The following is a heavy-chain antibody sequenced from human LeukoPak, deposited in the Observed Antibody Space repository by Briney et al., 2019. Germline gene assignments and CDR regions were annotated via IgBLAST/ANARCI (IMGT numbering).Heavy chain of an antibody. Sequence: ASVKVSCKASGYTFTTSGISWVRQAPGQGLEWMGWINPNSGGTNYAQKFQGRVTMTRDTSISTAYMELSRLRSDDTAVYYCARDSSGYTDEYYQHWGQGTLVTVSS. D-gene: IGHD3-22*01. CDR3: ARDSSGYTDEYYQH. CDR2: INPNSGGT. J-gene: IGHJ1*01. CDR1: GYTFTTSG. V-gene: IGHV1-2*02.